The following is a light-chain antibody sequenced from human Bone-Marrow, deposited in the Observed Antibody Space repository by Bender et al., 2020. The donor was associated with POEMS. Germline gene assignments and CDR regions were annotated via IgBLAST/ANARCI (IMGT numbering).Light chain of an antibody. V-gene: IGLV3-25*03. CDR2: KDS. J-gene: IGLJ3*02. CDR3: QSAVRSDTSWV. Sequence: SYELTQPPSVSVSPGQTARITCSGDALSKQFVYWYQQKPGQAPILMIYKDSERPSGIPERFSGSSSGTTVTLTITGVQAEDEADYYCQSAVRSDTSWVFGGGTKLTVL. CDR1: ALSKQF.